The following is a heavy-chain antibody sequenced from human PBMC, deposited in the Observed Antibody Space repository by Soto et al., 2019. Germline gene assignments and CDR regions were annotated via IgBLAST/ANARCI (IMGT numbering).Heavy chain of an antibody. CDR2: IYYSGST. Sequence: SETLSLTCTVSGGSTSSGDYYWSWIRQPPGKGLEWIGYIYYSGSTYYNPSLKSRVTISVDTSKNQFSLKLSSVTAADTAVYYCARDAIAAAGYGMDVWGQGTTVTVSS. J-gene: IGHJ6*02. CDR3: ARDAIAAAGYGMDV. CDR1: GGSTSSGDYY. D-gene: IGHD6-13*01. V-gene: IGHV4-30-4*01.